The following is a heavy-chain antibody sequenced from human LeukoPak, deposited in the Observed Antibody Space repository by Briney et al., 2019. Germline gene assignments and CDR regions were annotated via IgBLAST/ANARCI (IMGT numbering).Heavy chain of an antibody. CDR2: IYPGDSDT. D-gene: IGHD4-17*01. CDR3: ARPEEHGDYVHDAFDI. J-gene: IGHJ3*02. CDR1: GYRFTSYW. Sequence: GESLKISCKASGYRFTSYWIGWVRQMPGKGLEWMGIIYPGDSDTRYSPSFQGQVTTSADKSISTAYLQWSSLKASDTAMYYCARPEEHGDYVHDAFDIWGQGTMVTVSS. V-gene: IGHV5-51*01.